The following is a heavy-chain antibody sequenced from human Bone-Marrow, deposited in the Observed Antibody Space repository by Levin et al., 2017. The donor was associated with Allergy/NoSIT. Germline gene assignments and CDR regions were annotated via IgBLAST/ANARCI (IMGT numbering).Heavy chain of an antibody. D-gene: IGHD4-23*01. Sequence: PGGSLRLSCVASGFSFSNYGMHWVRQAPGKGLEWVAMIWFDGTIRYYADSVKGRFTSSRDNSKNTLYLQLNSLRVEDTAVYYCARDLYGGDNWLDPWGQGTLVTVSS. J-gene: IGHJ5*02. CDR1: GFSFSNYG. CDR2: IWFDGTIR. V-gene: IGHV3-33*01. CDR3: ARDLYGGDNWLDP.